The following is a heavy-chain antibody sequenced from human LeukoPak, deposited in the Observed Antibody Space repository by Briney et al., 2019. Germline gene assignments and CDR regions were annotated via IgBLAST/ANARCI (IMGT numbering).Heavy chain of an antibody. CDR3: ARESTRSVDN. CDR2: IWYDGSNE. CDR1: GFTFSSYG. D-gene: IGHD6-25*01. Sequence: GGSLRLSCAASGFTFSSYGMHWVRQAPGKGLEWVAVIWYDGSNEYYADSVKGRFTISRDNSENTLFLQMNSLRVEDTAMYYCARESTRSVDNWGQGTLVTVSS. J-gene: IGHJ4*02. V-gene: IGHV3-33*01.